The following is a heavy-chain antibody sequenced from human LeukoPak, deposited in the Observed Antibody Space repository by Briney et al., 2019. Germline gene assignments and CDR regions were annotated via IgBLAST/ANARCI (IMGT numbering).Heavy chain of an antibody. Sequence: GGSLRLSCAASGFTFSSYAMSWVRQAPGKGLEWVSAISGSGGRTFYADSVKGRFTISRDNSKNTLYLQMNSLRAEDTAVYYCAKDSGSSLHYFDYWGQGTLVTVSS. CDR2: ISGSGGRT. V-gene: IGHV3-23*01. CDR1: GFTFSSYA. CDR3: AKDSGSSLHYFDY. D-gene: IGHD6-13*01. J-gene: IGHJ4*02.